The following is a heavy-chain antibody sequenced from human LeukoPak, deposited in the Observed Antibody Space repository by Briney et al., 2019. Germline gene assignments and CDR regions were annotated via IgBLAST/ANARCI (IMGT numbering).Heavy chain of an antibody. Sequence: PSQTLSLTCALPGDSVSSKTAASHWLRQSPSRGLEWLVRTYYRSKWYNDYAVSVKSRISINQDTSKNQFSLQLNSVTPDDTGIYYCARVNNWTEEPDSGFDYWGQGTQVTVSS. D-gene: IGHD1-20*01. CDR3: ARVNNWTEEPDSGFDY. V-gene: IGHV6-1*01. J-gene: IGHJ4*02. CDR2: TYYRSKWYN. CDR1: GDSVSSKTAA.